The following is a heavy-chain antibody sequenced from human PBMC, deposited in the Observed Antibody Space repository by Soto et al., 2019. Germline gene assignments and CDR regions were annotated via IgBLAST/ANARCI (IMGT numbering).Heavy chain of an antibody. CDR1: GFTFSSYG. V-gene: IGHV3-33*01. CDR3: ARDPEYYSSSYDY. J-gene: IGHJ4*02. D-gene: IGHD6-6*01. Sequence: GGSLRLSCAASGFTFSSYGMHWVRQAPGKGLEWVAVIWYDGSNKYYADSVKGRFTISRDNSKNTLYLQMNSLRAEDTAVYYCARDPEYYSSSYDYWGQGTLVTVSS. CDR2: IWYDGSNK.